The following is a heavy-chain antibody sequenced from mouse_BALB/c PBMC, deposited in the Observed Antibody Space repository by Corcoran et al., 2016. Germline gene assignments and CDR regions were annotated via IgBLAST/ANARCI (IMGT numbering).Heavy chain of an antibody. J-gene: IGHJ2*01. V-gene: IGHV9-1*02. CDR1: GDTFTTYG. Sequence: QIQMVQCGPELKKTGATVKISCKGSGDTFTTYGVTWVKQAPGKGLKWMGWINTYTGEPTYADDFKVRFAFSLETSASTAYLQINNLKNEDMATYFCARGSSGYDYWGQGTTLTVS. CDR2: INTYTGEP. CDR3: ARGSSGYDY. D-gene: IGHD3-1*01.